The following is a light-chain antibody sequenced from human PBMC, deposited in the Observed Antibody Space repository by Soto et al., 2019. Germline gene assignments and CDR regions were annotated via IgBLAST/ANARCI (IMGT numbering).Light chain of an antibody. J-gene: IGKJ1*01. CDR1: QGIGIY. CDR3: QQYNGYRTWT. CDR2: AAS. V-gene: IGKV1-9*01. Sequence: DIQVTQAPSFLSASLGDRVTITCRASQGIGIYLAWYQQKPGKAPRLLIYAASTLQSGVPSRFSGSGSDTEFTLTINGLQPDDFATYYCQQYNGYRTWTFGQGTKVDIK.